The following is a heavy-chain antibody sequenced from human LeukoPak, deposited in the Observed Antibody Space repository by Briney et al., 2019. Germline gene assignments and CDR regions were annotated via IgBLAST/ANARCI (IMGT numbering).Heavy chain of an antibody. CDR3: ARDFRFPLYCSGGSCYIDY. J-gene: IGHJ4*02. Sequence: SETLSLTCTVSGGSISSYYWSWIRQPPGKGLEWIGSIYYSGSTYYNPSLKSRVTISVDTSKNQFSLKLSSVTAADTAVYYCARDFRFPLYCSGGSCYIDYWGQGTLVTVSS. D-gene: IGHD2-15*01. CDR1: GGSISSYY. V-gene: IGHV4-39*07. CDR2: IYYSGST.